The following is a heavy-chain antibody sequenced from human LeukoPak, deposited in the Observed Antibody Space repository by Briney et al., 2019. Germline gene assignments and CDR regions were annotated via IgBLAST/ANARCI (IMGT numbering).Heavy chain of an antibody. CDR1: ALTFSSAW. D-gene: IGHD5-24*01. J-gene: IGHJ4*02. CDR3: ATEFYSNGYNY. Sequence: GGSLRLSCAASALTFSSAWMTWVRQIPGKGLEWVGHIKSRTDGGTTDYAAPVKGRFTVSTDDSKNTVYLQMNSLKTEDSAVYFCATEFYSNGYNYWGRGTLVTVSS. V-gene: IGHV3-15*01. CDR2: IKSRTDGGTT.